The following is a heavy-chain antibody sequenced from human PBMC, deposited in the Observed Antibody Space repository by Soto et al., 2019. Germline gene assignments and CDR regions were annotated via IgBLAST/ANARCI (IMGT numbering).Heavy chain of an antibody. Sequence: KESGPTLVKPTQTLTLTCTFSGFSLSTSGVGVGWIRQPPGKALEWLALIYWDDDKRYSPSLKSRLTITKDTSKNQVVLTMTNMDHVDTATYYCAHTATPYGRSSSWYYWGQGTLVTVSS. J-gene: IGHJ4*02. CDR1: GFSLSTSGVG. V-gene: IGHV2-5*02. CDR2: IYWDDDK. D-gene: IGHD6-13*01. CDR3: AHTATPYGRSSSWYY.